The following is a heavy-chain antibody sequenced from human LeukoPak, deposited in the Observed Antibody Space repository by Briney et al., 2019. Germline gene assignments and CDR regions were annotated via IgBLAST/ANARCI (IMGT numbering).Heavy chain of an antibody. CDR2: IYYSGST. V-gene: IGHV4-59*01. Sequence: SETLSLTCTVSGGSISSYYWSWIRQPPGKGLEWIGYIYYSGSTNYNPSLKSRVTISVDTSKNQFSLKLSSVTAADTAVYYCAGHVGSGSYYADYWGQGTLVTVSS. D-gene: IGHD1-26*01. CDR3: AGHVGSGSYYADY. CDR1: GGSISSYY. J-gene: IGHJ4*02.